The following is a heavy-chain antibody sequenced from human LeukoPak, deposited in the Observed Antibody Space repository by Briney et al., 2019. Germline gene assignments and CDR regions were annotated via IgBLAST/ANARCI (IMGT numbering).Heavy chain of an antibody. J-gene: IGHJ6*03. V-gene: IGHV4-4*07. Sequence: SETLSLTCTVSGGSISSYYWSWIRQPAGKGLEWIGRIYSSGSTNYNPSLKSRVTMSVDTSKNQFSLKLSSVTAADTAVYYCARALGYCSGGSCSLYYYYYMDVWGKGTTVTVSS. CDR1: GGSISSYY. CDR2: IYSSGST. CDR3: ARALGYCSGGSCSLYYYYYMDV. D-gene: IGHD2-15*01.